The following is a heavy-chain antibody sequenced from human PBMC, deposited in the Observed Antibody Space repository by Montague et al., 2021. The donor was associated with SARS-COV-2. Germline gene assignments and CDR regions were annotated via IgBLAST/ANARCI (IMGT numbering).Heavy chain of an antibody. J-gene: IGHJ4*02. D-gene: IGHD3-9*01. CDR2: IDWDDDK. Sequence: VKPTQTLTLTCTFSGFSLSTSGMRASWIRQPPGKALEWLARIDWDDDKFYSTSLKTRLTISKDTSKNQVVLTMTNMDPVDTAMYYCARSYYDILTAYYTPFDYWGQGTLVTVSS. CDR1: GFSLSTSGMR. CDR3: ARSYYDILTAYYTPFDY. V-gene: IGHV2-70*04.